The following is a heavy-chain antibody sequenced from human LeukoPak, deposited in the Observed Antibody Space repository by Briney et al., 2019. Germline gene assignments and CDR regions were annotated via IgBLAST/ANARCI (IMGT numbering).Heavy chain of an antibody. J-gene: IGHJ4*02. CDR1: GYTFTSYD. CDR2: MNPNSGNT. V-gene: IGHV1-8*01. D-gene: IGHD5-18*01. CDR3: ARGSSSPRVRQLWSI. Sequence: ASVKVSCKASGYTFTSYDINWVRQATGQGLEWMGWMNPNSGNTGYAQKFQGRVTMTRNTSISTAYMELSSLRSEDTAVYYCARGSSSPRVRQLWSIWGQGTLVTVSS.